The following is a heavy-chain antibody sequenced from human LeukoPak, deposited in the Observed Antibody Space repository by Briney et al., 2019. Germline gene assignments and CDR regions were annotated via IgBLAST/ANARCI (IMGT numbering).Heavy chain of an antibody. Sequence: GGSLRLSCAASGFTFSSYAMHWVRQAPGKGLEWVAVISYDGSNKYYADSVKGRFTISRDNSKNTLYLQMNSLRAEDTAVYYCARDRIDFWSGYYTDLYYFDYWGQGTLVTVSS. J-gene: IGHJ4*02. D-gene: IGHD3-3*01. V-gene: IGHV3-30-3*01. CDR1: GFTFSSYA. CDR3: ARDRIDFWSGYYTDLYYFDY. CDR2: ISYDGSNK.